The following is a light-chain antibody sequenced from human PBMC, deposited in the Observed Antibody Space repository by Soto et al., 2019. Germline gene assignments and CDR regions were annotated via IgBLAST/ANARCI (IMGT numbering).Light chain of an antibody. CDR1: QSAISN. J-gene: IGKJ4*01. CDR2: DAS. V-gene: IGKV3-15*01. CDR3: HQYYKWPLT. Sequence: EIVMTQSPATLSVSPGERVTLSCRASQSAISNLAWYQQKPGQTPRLLIYDASTRATGVPARFSGSGSGTEFTLTISSLLSEDFAVYYCHQYYKWPLTFGGGTKVDIK.